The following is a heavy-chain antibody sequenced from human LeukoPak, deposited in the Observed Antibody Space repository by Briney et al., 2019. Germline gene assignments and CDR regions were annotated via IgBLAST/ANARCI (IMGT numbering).Heavy chain of an antibody. CDR1: GYSISSGYY. Sequence: PSETLSLTCTVSGYSISSGYYWGWIRQPPGKGLEWIANIYHSGNTYYNPSLKSRVTISVDTSRHQFSLKLSSVTAADTAVYYCPLQPARRLSWFDPWGQGTLVTVSS. V-gene: IGHV4-38-2*02. CDR2: IYHSGNT. D-gene: IGHD2-2*01. J-gene: IGHJ5*02. CDR3: PLQPARRLSWFDP.